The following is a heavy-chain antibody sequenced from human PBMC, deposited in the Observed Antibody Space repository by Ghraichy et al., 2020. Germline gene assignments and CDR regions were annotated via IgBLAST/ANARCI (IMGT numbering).Heavy chain of an antibody. CDR2: INPNSGGT. J-gene: IGHJ4*02. Sequence: ASVKVSCKASGYTFTGYYMHWVRQAPGQGLEWMGWINPNSGGTNYAQKFQGRVTMTRDTSISTAYMELSRLRSDDTAVYYSARVSGDHPDYYDSSGWLDYWGQGTLVTVSS. CDR3: ARVSGDHPDYYDSSGWLDY. D-gene: IGHD3-22*01. CDR1: GYTFTGYY. V-gene: IGHV1-2*02.